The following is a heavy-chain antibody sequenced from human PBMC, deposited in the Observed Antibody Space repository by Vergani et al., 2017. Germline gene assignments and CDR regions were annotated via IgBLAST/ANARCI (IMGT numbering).Heavy chain of an antibody. Sequence: QVQLQESGPGLVKPSQTLSLTCTVSGGSISSGSYYWSWIRQPAGKGLEWIGRIYTSGSTNYNPSLKSRVTMSVDTSKNQFSLKLSSVTAADTAVYYCARLSYDTTPYLQGGYDCWGQGTLVSVSS. CDR1: GGSISSGSYY. V-gene: IGHV4-61*02. CDR3: ARLSYDTTPYLQGGYDC. J-gene: IGHJ4*02. D-gene: IGHD3-22*01. CDR2: IYTSGST.